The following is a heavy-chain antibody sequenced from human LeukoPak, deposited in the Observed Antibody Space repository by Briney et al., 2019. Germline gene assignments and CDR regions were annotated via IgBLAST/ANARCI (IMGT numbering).Heavy chain of an antibody. CDR3: ARGDRSSWFNFDY. CDR2: TWYDRTNK. V-gene: IGHV3-33*01. D-gene: IGHD6-13*01. CDR1: GFTFSSYV. J-gene: IGHJ4*02. Sequence: PGGSLRLSCAASGFTFSSYVMHWVRQAPGKGLEWVAVTWYDRTNKYFADSVRGRFSISRDNSKNTLYLQMNSLRAEDTAVYYCARGDRSSWFNFDYWGQGTLVTVSS.